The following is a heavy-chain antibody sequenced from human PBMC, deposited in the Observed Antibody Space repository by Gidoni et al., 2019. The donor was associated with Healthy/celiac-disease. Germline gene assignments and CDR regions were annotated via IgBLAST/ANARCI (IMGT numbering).Heavy chain of an antibody. CDR2: MNPNSGNT. J-gene: IGHJ6*02. V-gene: IGHV1-8*01. Sequence: QVQLVQSGAEVKKPGASVKVSCKASGYTFTSYDINWVRQATGQGLEWMGWMNPNSGNTGYAQKFQGRVTMTRNTSISTAYMELSSLRSEDTAVYYCARVLPYYYDSSSYYYSYYYYGMDVWGQGTTVTVSS. CDR3: ARVLPYYYDSSSYYYSYYYYGMDV. D-gene: IGHD3-22*01. CDR1: GYTFTSYD.